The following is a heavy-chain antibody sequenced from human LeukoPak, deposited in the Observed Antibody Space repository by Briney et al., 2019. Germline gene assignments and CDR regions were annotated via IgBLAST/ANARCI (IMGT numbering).Heavy chain of an antibody. CDR2: IYYSGSA. V-gene: IGHV4-31*03. CDR3: ARDYSRGYAWFDP. D-gene: IGHD5-12*01. CDR1: GDSISSGGYY. J-gene: IGHJ5*02. Sequence: PSETLSLTCTVSGDSISSGGYYWSWIRRHPGKGLEWIGYIYYSGSAYYNPFLKSRVSISVDTSKNQFPLKLTSVAAADTALYFCARDYSRGYAWFDPWGQGILVTVSS.